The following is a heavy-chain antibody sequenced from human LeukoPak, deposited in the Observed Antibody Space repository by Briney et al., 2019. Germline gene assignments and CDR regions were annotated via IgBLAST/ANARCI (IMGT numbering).Heavy chain of an antibody. J-gene: IGHJ5*02. CDR2: IKQDETEK. V-gene: IGHV3-7*03. D-gene: IGHD6-19*01. CDR1: GFTFSGSW. CDR3: AKRSAWSLFDP. Sequence: PGGSLRLSCVGSGFTFSGSWMGWVRQAPGKGLEWVANIKQDETEKYYADSVKGRFTVSRDNAKNSMYLQMDSLRVEDTAMYYCAKRSAWSLFDPWGQGTLVTVSS.